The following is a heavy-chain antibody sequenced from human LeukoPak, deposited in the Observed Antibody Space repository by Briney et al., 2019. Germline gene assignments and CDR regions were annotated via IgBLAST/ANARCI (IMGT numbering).Heavy chain of an antibody. Sequence: GRSLRLSCAASGFTFSSYAMSWVRQAPGKGLEWVSAISGSGGSTYYADSVKGRFTISRDNSKNTLYLQMNSLRAEDTAVYYCAKDRNGFWSAEGPYWGQGTLVTVSS. J-gene: IGHJ4*02. D-gene: IGHD3-3*01. CDR3: AKDRNGFWSAEGPY. V-gene: IGHV3-23*01. CDR1: GFTFSSYA. CDR2: ISGSGGST.